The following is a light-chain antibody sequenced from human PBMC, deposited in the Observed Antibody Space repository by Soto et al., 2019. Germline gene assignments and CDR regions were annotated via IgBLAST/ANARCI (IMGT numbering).Light chain of an antibody. Sequence: QSALTQPASVSGSPGQSITIACTGTNSDVGSYNLVSWYQQRPGEAPKLIISEVRNRPSGISYRFTGSKSGNTASLTISGLQAEDEADYYCSSYTTTSTLVFGGGTKVTVL. CDR3: SSYTTTSTLV. CDR1: NSDVGSYNL. J-gene: IGLJ3*02. V-gene: IGLV2-14*01. CDR2: EVR.